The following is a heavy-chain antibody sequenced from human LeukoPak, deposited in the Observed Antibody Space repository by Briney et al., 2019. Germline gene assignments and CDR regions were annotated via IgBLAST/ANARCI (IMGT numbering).Heavy chain of an antibody. D-gene: IGHD5-24*01. CDR3: ARTRDPWAHFDH. CDR1: GGSISSSSYY. J-gene: IGHJ4*02. V-gene: IGHV4-39*07. Sequence: SETLSLTCTVSGGSISSSSYYWGWIRQPPGKGLEWIGSIYYSGSTYYNPSLKSRVTISVDTAKNQFSLKLSSVTAADTAVYYCARTRDPWAHFDHWGQGALVTVSS. CDR2: IYYSGST.